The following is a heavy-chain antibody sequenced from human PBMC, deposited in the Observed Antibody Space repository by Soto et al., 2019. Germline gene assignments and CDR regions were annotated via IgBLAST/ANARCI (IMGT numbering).Heavy chain of an antibody. CDR2: VYATGTT. CDR1: GGSISKFY. CDR3: VRDGSKSLRDWLDP. V-gene: IGHV4-4*07. Sequence: SETLSLTCNVSGGSISKFYWAWIRKTAGNGLEWMGRVYATGTTDYNPSLRSRVAMSVDISKKTFSLRLRSVTGADSGVYYCVRDGSKSLRDWLDPWGQGILVTVYS. J-gene: IGHJ5*02.